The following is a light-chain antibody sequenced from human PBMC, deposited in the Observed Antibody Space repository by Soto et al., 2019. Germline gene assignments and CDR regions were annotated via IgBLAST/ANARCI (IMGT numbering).Light chain of an antibody. J-gene: IGKJ4*01. CDR3: QQYGSSPLT. CDR1: QSVSSY. V-gene: IGKV3-11*01. Sequence: EIVLTQSPATLSLSPGERATLSCRASQSVSSYFAWYQQKPGQAPRLLIYDASNRATGIPARFSGSGSGTDFTLTISSLEPEDFAVYYCQQYGSSPLTFGGGTKVEIK. CDR2: DAS.